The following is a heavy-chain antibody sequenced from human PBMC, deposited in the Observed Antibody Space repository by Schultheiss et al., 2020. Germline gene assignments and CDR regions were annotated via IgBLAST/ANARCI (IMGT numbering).Heavy chain of an antibody. Sequence: GGSLRLSCAASGFTFSSYGMHWVRQAPGKGLEWVAVIWYDGSNKYYADSVKGRFTISRDNSKNTLYLQMNSLRAEDTAVYYCAKRANDYGDSDYWGQGTLVTVSS. CDR2: IWYDGSNK. D-gene: IGHD4-17*01. CDR1: GFTFSSYG. CDR3: AKRANDYGDSDY. V-gene: IGHV3-30*02. J-gene: IGHJ4*02.